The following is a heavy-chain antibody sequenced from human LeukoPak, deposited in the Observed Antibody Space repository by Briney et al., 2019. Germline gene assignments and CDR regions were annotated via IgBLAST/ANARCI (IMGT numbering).Heavy chain of an antibody. CDR1: GFTFSSYA. V-gene: IGHV3-64*01. D-gene: IGHD3-9*01. J-gene: IGHJ3*02. CDR2: ISSNGGST. Sequence: PGGSLRLSCAASGFTFSSYAMHWVRQAPGKGLEYVSAISSNGGSTYYANSVKGRFTISRDNSKNTLYLQMGSLRAEDMAVYYCAKDTPNPYYDILTGYYIRDPNDAFDIWAQGTMVTVSS. CDR3: AKDTPNPYYDILTGYYIRDPNDAFDI.